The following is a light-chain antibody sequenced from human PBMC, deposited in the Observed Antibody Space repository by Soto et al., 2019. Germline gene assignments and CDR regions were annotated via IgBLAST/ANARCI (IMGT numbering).Light chain of an antibody. Sequence: SVLTQPASVSGSPGQSITISCTGTSSDVCGYNYVSWYQQYPGKAPKLMIYDVSNRPSGVSNRFSGSKSGNTASLTISGLQAEDEADYYCSSYTSSSTPHVVFGGGTKVTVL. CDR1: SSDVCGYNY. J-gene: IGLJ2*01. CDR2: DVS. CDR3: SSYTSSSTPHVV. V-gene: IGLV2-14*01.